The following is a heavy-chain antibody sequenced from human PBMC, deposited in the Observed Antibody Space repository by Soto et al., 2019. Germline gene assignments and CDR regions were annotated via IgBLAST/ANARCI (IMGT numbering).Heavy chain of an antibody. CDR1: GGSISRYD. Sequence: SATQSVTGTVAGGSISRYDGSWIRQPPGKGLEWIGYIYYSGSTNYNPSLKSRVTISVDTSKNQFSLKLSSVTAADTAVYYCARHSVAVAGFAEYFQHWGQGTLVTVSS. CDR2: IYYSGST. CDR3: ARHSVAVAGFAEYFQH. V-gene: IGHV4-59*01. J-gene: IGHJ1*01. D-gene: IGHD6-19*01.